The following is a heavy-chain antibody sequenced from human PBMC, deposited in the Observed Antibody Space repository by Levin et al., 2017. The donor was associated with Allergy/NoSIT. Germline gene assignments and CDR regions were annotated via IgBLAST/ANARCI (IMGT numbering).Heavy chain of an antibody. D-gene: IGHD5-18*01. CDR1: GFTFSSYA. V-gene: IGHV3-23*01. J-gene: IGHJ6*02. CDR2: ISGSGGST. CDR3: AKHRGYSCGHCMDV. Sequence: GESLKISCAASGFTFSSYAMSWVRQAPGKGLEWVSAISGSGGSTYYADSVKGRFTISRDNSKNTLYLQMNSLRAEDTAVYYCAKHRGYSCGHCMDVWGQGTTVTVSS.